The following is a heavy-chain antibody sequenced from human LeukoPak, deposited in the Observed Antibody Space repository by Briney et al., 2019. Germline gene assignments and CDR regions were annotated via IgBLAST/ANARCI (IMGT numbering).Heavy chain of an antibody. CDR2: INHSRST. V-gene: IGHV4-34*01. CDR1: GGSFSGYY. Sequence: PSETLSLTCAVYGGSFSGYYWSWIRQPPGKGLEWIGEINHSRSTNYNPSLKSRVTISVDTSKNQFSLKLSSVTAADTAVYYCARVRPPGIAVAGTGRWFDPWGQGTLVTVSS. D-gene: IGHD6-19*01. CDR3: ARVRPPGIAVAGTGRWFDP. J-gene: IGHJ5*02.